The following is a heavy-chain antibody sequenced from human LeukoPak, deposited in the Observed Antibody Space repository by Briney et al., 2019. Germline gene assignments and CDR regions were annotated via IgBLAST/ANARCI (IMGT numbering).Heavy chain of an antibody. V-gene: IGHV1-46*01. CDR2: INPSGGST. CDR1: GYTFTSYY. CDR3: ARAAAPYYDFWSGSAGDAFDI. Sequence: ASVKVSCKASGYTFTSYYMHWVRQAPGQGLEWMGIINPSGGSTSYAQKFQGRVTMTRDTSTSTVYMELSSLRSEDTAVYYCARAAAPYYDFWSGSAGDAFDIWGQGTMVTVSS. J-gene: IGHJ3*02. D-gene: IGHD3-3*01.